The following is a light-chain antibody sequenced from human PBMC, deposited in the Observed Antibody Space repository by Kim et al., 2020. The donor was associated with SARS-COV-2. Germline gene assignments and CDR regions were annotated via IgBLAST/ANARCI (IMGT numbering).Light chain of an antibody. V-gene: IGKV4-1*01. J-gene: IGKJ1*01. Sequence: ATINCKSSQSVLFNSNNKNYLAWYQQKPGQPPKLLIYWASTRESGVPDRFSGSGSGTDFTLTISSLQAEDVAVYYCQQYYNAPWTFGQGTKVDIK. CDR2: WAS. CDR1: QSVLFNSNNKNY. CDR3: QQYYNAPWT.